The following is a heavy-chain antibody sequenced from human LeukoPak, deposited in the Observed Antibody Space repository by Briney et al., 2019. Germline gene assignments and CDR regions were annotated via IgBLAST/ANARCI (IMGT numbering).Heavy chain of an antibody. D-gene: IGHD2-2*02. CDR3: AREVRCSTTRCYSLFDY. CDR2: IYTSGST. V-gene: IGHV4-61*02. J-gene: IGHJ4*02. CDR1: GGSVSSGNYY. Sequence: SETLSLTCTVSGGSVSSGNYYWNWIRQPAGKGLEWIGRIYTSGSTNHNPSLKSRVTMSVDMSKNQFSLRLSSVTAADTAVYYCAREVRCSTTRCYSLFDYWGQGTLVTVSS.